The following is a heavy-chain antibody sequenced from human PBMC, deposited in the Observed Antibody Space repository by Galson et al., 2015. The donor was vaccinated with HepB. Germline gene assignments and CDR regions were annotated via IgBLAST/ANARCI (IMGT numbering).Heavy chain of an antibody. CDR1: GFTFSNHA. CDR2: IWFDGRNE. CDR3: AKEVRYSGNWFEGFYYDGMDV. Sequence: SLRLSCAASGFTFSNHAMHWVRQAPGKGLEWVAVIWFDGRNEFYADSVKGRFTISRDNSQNTLFLQMNSLRGEDTAVYYCAKEVRYSGNWFEGFYYDGMDVWGQGTTVTVSS. J-gene: IGHJ6*02. D-gene: IGHD6-13*01. V-gene: IGHV3-33*06.